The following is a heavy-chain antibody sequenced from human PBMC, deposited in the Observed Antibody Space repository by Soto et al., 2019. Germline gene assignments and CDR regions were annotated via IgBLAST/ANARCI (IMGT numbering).Heavy chain of an antibody. CDR1: GYSFTSYW. Sequence: PGESLKISCKGSGYSFTSYWSSWVRQMPGKGLEWMGRIDPSDSYTNYSPSFQGHVTISADKSISTAYLQWSSLKASDTAMYYCARPPSYYGSGSPPWMDVWGQGTTVTVSS. J-gene: IGHJ6*02. D-gene: IGHD3-10*01. V-gene: IGHV5-10-1*01. CDR3: ARPPSYYGSGSPPWMDV. CDR2: IDPSDSYT.